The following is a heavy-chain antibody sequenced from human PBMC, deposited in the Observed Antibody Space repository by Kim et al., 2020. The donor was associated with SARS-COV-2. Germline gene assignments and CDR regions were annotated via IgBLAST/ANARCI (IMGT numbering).Heavy chain of an antibody. CDR1: GGSFSGYY. D-gene: IGHD6-13*01. J-gene: IGHJ5*02. V-gene: IGHV4-34*01. CDR2: INHSGST. CDR3: AREWWAAARKRGWYWFDP. Sequence: SETLSLTCAVYGGSFSGYYWSWIRQPPGKGLEWIGEINHSGSTNYNPSLKSRVTISVDTSKNQFSLKLSSVTAADTAVYYCAREWWAAARKRGWYWFDPWGQGTLVTVSS.